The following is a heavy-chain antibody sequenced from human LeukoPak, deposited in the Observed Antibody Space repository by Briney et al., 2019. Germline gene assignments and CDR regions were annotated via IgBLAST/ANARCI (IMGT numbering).Heavy chain of an antibody. Sequence: ASVKVSCKVSGYTLTELSMHWVRQAPGKGLEWMGGFDPEDGETIYAQKFQGRVTMTEDTSTDTAYMELSSLRSEDTAVYYCATAEWHYYGPGSLDYWGQGTLVTVSS. J-gene: IGHJ4*02. D-gene: IGHD3-10*01. V-gene: IGHV1-24*01. CDR3: ATAEWHYYGPGSLDY. CDR1: GYTLTELS. CDR2: FDPEDGET.